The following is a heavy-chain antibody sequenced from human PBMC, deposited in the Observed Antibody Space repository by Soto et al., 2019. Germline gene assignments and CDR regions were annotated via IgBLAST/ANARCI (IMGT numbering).Heavy chain of an antibody. CDR3: AKRSSSSTFDY. CDR2: ISGSDDST. CDR1: GFTFSSYA. Sequence: EVQLLESGGGLVQPGESLRLSCAASGFTFSSYAMSWVRQAPGKGLEWVSVISGSDDSTYYADSVKGRFTISRDNSKNTLYLQMNSLRAEDTAGYYCAKRSSSSTFDYGGQGTLATVSS. V-gene: IGHV3-23*01. D-gene: IGHD6-6*01. J-gene: IGHJ4*02.